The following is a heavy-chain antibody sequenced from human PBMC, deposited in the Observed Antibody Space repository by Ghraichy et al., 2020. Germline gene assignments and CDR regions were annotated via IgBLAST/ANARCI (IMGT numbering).Heavy chain of an antibody. V-gene: IGHV3-23*01. CDR1: GFIFSSYA. J-gene: IGHJ4*02. CDR2: IGGSSGNT. Sequence: ETLSLTCAASGFIFSSYAMTWVRQAPGKGLEWVSGIGGSSGNTFYADSVKGRFTISRDNSKNTVYLQMNSLRAKDTAVYYCAKVLTGYYYYLDNWGQGTLVTVSS. D-gene: IGHD3-9*01. CDR3: AKVLTGYYYYLDN.